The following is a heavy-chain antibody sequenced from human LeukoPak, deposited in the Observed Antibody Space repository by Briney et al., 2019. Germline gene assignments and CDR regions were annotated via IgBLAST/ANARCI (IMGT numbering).Heavy chain of an antibody. V-gene: IGHV4-38-2*01. J-gene: IGHJ4*02. CDR3: ARRGGVRFLEWPFDY. CDR1: GYSISSCYY. CDR2: IYHSGST. D-gene: IGHD3-3*01. Sequence: SETLSLTCAVSGYSISSCYYWGWIRQPPGKGLEWIGSIYHSGSTYYNPSLKSRVTISVDTSKNQFSLKLSSVTAADTAVYYCARRGGVRFLEWPFDYWGQGTLVTVSS.